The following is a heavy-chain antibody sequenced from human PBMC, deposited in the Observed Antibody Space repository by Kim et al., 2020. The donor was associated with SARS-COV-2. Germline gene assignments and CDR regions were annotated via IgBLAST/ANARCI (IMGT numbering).Heavy chain of an antibody. V-gene: IGHV3-11*01. J-gene: IGHJ5*02. CDR3: VREPAS. Sequence: GSSVNYVDSVNGRFTISRDNAKKSLSLQMNSLTPEDTAVYYCVREPASWGQGTLVTVSS. CDR2: GSSV.